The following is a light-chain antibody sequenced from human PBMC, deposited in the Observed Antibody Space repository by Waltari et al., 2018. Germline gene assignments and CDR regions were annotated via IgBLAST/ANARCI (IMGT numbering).Light chain of an antibody. Sequence: QSPLTQPAPVSASPGQSITISCTGTSSDIGGYVFAPWYQQHPGRAPKLIIYEVDKRPSGISSRFSGSKSGNTASLTISGLQPEDEADYYCCSYTNSGTRVFGTGTKVTVL. J-gene: IGLJ1*01. V-gene: IGLV2-14*03. CDR3: CSYTNSGTRV. CDR1: SSDIGGYVF. CDR2: EVD.